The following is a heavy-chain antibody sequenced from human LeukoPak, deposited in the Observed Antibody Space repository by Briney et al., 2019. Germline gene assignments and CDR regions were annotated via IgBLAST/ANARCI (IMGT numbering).Heavy chain of an antibody. J-gene: IGHJ4*02. CDR2: ISAYNGNT. D-gene: IGHD4-23*01. CDR1: GGTFSSYA. Sequence: ASVKVSCKASGGTFSSYAISWVRQAPGQGLEWMGWISAYNGNTNYAQKLQGRVTMTTDTSTSTAYMELRSLRSDDTAVYYCARLPDYGGNSGALDYWGQGTLVTVSS. CDR3: ARLPDYGGNSGALDY. V-gene: IGHV1-18*01.